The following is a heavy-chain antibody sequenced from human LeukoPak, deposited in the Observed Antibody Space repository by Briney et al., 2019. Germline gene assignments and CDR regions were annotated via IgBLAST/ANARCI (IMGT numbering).Heavy chain of an antibody. J-gene: IGHJ4*02. V-gene: IGHV1-2*02. CDR1: GYTFTGYY. Sequence: ASVKASCKASGYTFTGYYMHWVRQAPGQGLEWMGWINPNSGGTNYAQKFQGRVTMTRDTSISTAYMELSRLRSDDTAVYYCATLWGPYGDYVENFDYWGQGTLVTVSS. CDR3: ATLWGPYGDYVENFDY. D-gene: IGHD4-17*01. CDR2: INPNSGGT.